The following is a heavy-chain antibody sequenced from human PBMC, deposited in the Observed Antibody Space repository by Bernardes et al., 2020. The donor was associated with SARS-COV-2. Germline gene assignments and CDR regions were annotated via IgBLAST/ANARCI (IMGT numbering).Heavy chain of an antibody. CDR3: TRDLRILAGYYTFDP. Sequence: GGSLRLSCAASGLTISSNYMCWVRQAPGKGLEWVSIIYSGGNTYCGGGTYYADSVKGRFTISRDNSQNTVYLQMNSLRAEDTAVYYCTRDLRILAGYYTFDPWGQGTLVTVSS. D-gene: IGHD3-9*01. CDR1: GLTISSNY. CDR2: IYSGGNTYCGGGT. J-gene: IGHJ5*02. V-gene: IGHV3-NL1*01.